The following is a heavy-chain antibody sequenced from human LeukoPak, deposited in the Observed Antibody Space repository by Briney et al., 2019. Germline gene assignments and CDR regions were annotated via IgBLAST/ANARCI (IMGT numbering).Heavy chain of an antibody. Sequence: KSKTDGGTTYYAAPVKGRFTISRDDSKNTLYLQMNSLKTEDTAVYYCTTDPLGDGDLFDYWGQGTLVTVS. CDR2: KSKTDGGTT. D-gene: IGHD4-17*01. V-gene: IGHV3-15*01. J-gene: IGHJ4*02. CDR3: TTDPLGDGDLFDY.